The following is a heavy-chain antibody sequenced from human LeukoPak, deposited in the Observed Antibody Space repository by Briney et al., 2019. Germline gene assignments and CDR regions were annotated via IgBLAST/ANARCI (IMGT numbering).Heavy chain of an antibody. J-gene: IGHJ3*02. D-gene: IGHD5-24*01. CDR3: ARALRDGYTRGDAFDI. Sequence: GGSLRLSCAASGFTFSSYGMHWVRQAPGKGLEWVAFIRYDGSNKYYADSVKGRFTISRDNSKNTLYLQMNSLRAEDTALYYCARALRDGYTRGDAFDIWGQGTMVTVSS. CDR1: GFTFSSYG. V-gene: IGHV3-30*02. CDR2: IRYDGSNK.